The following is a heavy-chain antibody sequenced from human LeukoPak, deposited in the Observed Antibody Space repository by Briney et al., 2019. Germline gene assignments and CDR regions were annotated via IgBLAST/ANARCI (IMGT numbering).Heavy chain of an antibody. J-gene: IGHJ5*02. V-gene: IGHV3-9*01. CDR1: GFTFDDYA. CDR2: ISWNSGSI. Sequence: PGGSLRLSCAASGFTFDDYAMHWVRQAPGKGLEWVSGISWNSGSIGYADSVKGRFTIPRDNAKNSLYLQMNSLRAEDTALNYCAKGSGGSCEYNWFDPWGQGTLVTVSS. D-gene: IGHD2-15*01. CDR3: AKGSGGSCEYNWFDP.